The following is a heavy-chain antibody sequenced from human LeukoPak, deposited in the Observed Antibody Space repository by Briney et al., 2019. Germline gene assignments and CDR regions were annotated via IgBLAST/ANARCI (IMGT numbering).Heavy chain of an antibody. J-gene: IGHJ6*03. Sequence: GESLKISCKGSGYSVTSYWIGLVRQMPGKGLECLGIIYPGDSDTRYSPSFQGQVTISADKSISTAYLQWSSLKASDTAMYYCARVVVPAADEYYMDVWGKGTTVTVFS. CDR3: ARVVVPAADEYYMDV. CDR2: IYPGDSDT. D-gene: IGHD2-2*01. CDR1: GYSVTSYW. V-gene: IGHV5-51*01.